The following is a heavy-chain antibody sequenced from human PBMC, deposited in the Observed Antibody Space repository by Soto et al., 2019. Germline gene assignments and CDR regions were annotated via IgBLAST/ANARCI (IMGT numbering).Heavy chain of an antibody. J-gene: IGHJ6*02. V-gene: IGHV1-69*12. CDR2: IIPIFGKE. CDR3: AKPRAPYYAMDV. Sequence: QVQLVQSGAEVKKPGSSVKVSCKASGGPFNNYTINWMRQAPGQGLEWMGGIIPIFGKEHYAQKFQGRVTLXAXXSTYTAYMELSSLTAEDTAVYYCAKPRAPYYAMDVWGQGTTVTVSS. CDR1: GGPFNNYT.